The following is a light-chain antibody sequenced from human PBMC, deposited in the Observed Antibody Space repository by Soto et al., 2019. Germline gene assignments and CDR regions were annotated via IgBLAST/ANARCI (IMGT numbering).Light chain of an antibody. Sequence: EIVMTQSPATLSVSPGERATLSCRASQSISNNLARYQQQPGQTPRLLIYGASTTATGIPARFSGSGTGTEFTLTITRLEPEDFAVYYCQQYQSLTFGGGTKVDIK. J-gene: IGKJ4*01. CDR3: QQYQSLT. V-gene: IGKV3-15*01. CDR2: GAS. CDR1: QSISNN.